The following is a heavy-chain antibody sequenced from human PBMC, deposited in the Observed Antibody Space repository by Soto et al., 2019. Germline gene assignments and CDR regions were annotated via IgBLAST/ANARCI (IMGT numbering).Heavy chain of an antibody. J-gene: IGHJ6*02. D-gene: IGHD3-10*01. CDR3: ARSYGSGTSDYYYGMDV. CDR2: IYYSGST. Sequence: KPSETLSLTCTVSGGSISSGGYYWSWIRQHPGKGLEWIGYIYYSGSTYYNPSLKSRVTISVDTSKNQFSLKLSSVTAADTAVYYCARSYGSGTSDYYYGMDVWGQGTTVTVSS. V-gene: IGHV4-31*03. CDR1: GGSISSGGYY.